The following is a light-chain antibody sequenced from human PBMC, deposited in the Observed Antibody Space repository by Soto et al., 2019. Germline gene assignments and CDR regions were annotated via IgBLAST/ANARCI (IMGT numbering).Light chain of an antibody. V-gene: IGKV1-12*01. J-gene: IGKJ5*01. Sequence: DIQMTQSPSSVSASVGDSVTITCRASQDVNNWLAWYQQTPGRAPKLLIYAAYNLQSGVPSRFSGSGSGTDFTLTINNLQPEDFATYYCQQANSPITFGQGTRLENK. CDR3: QQANSPIT. CDR2: AAY. CDR1: QDVNNW.